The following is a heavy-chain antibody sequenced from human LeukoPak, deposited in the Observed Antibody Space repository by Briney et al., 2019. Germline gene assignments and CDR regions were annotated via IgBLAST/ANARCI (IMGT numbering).Heavy chain of an antibody. D-gene: IGHD3-10*01. Sequence: PGGSLRLSCAASGFTFSSYAMSWVRQAPGKGLQWVSSISGSGGSTYYADSVKGRFTISRDGSKNTLYLQMNSLRAEDTAVYFCAKGSSPDYYGSGRFDPWGQGTLVTVSS. CDR3: AKGSSPDYYGSGRFDP. CDR1: GFTFSSYA. V-gene: IGHV3-23*01. CDR2: ISGSGGST. J-gene: IGHJ5*02.